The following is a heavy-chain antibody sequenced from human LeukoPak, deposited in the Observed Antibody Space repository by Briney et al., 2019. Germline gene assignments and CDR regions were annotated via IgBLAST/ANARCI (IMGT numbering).Heavy chain of an antibody. D-gene: IGHD6-6*01. J-gene: IGHJ4*02. CDR1: GFTVSSNY. CDR3: ARDFRSKSIAARPDY. CDR2: IYSGGST. V-gene: IGHV3-53*01. Sequence: GGSLRLSCAASGFTVSSNYMSWVRQAPGKGLEWVSVIYSGGSTYYADSVKGRLTISRDNAKNSLYLQMNSLRAEDTALYHCARDFRSKSIAARPDYWGQGTLVTVSS.